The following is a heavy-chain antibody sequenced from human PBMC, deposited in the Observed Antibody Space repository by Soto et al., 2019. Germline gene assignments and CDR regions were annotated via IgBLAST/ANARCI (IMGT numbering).Heavy chain of an antibody. J-gene: IGHJ6*02. V-gene: IGHV1-18*01. Sequence: QVQLVQSGAEVKKPGASVKVSCKASGYTFTSYGISWVRQAPGQGLEWMGWISAYNGNTNYAQRLQGRVTMTTDTSTSTLYMELRSLSSDDTAVHYCARDVRGHYYYYGMDVWGQGTTVTDSS. CDR2: ISAYNGNT. CDR3: ARDVRGHYYYYGMDV. CDR1: GYTFTSYG. D-gene: IGHD5-12*01.